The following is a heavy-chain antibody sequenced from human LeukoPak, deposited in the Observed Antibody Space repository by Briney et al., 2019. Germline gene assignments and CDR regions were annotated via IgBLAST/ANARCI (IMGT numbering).Heavy chain of an antibody. D-gene: IGHD3-22*01. J-gene: IGHJ4*02. CDR3: ARVRLSGYDGSGYYPNQFDY. CDR1: GGSFSGYY. CDR2: INHSGST. Sequence: SETLSLTCAVYGGSFSGYYWSWIRQPPGKGLEWIGEINHSGSTNYNPSLKSRVTISVDTSKNQFSLKLSSVTAADTAVYYCARVRLSGYDGSGYYPNQFDYWGQGTLVTVSS. V-gene: IGHV4-34*01.